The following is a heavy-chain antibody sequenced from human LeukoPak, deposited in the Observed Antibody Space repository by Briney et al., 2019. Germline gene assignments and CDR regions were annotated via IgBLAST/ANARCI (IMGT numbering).Heavy chain of an antibody. J-gene: IGHJ6*02. Sequence: PGGSLRLSCAASGFTFSSYAMSWVRQAPGKGLEWVSAISGSGGSTYYADSVKGRFTISRDNSKNTLYLQMNSLRAEDTAVYYCAKDRAHYYYGSTTPQYGMDVWGQGTTVTVSS. CDR1: GFTFSSYA. CDR2: ISGSGGST. V-gene: IGHV3-23*01. D-gene: IGHD3-22*01. CDR3: AKDRAHYYYGSTTPQYGMDV.